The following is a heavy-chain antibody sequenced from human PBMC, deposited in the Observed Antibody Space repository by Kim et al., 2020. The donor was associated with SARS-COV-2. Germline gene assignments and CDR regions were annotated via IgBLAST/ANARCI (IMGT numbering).Heavy chain of an antibody. CDR1: GGSVTSGSYY. D-gene: IGHD3-22*01. Sequence: SETLSLTCTVSGGSVTSGSYYWSWIRQSPGKELEWIGHVYYSASTKYNPSLKSRVTMSVDTSRNEFSLKINSVTAADTAVYYCARSYYVFLYFYVWGRGT. CDR2: VYYSAST. CDR3: ARSYYVFLYFYV. V-gene: IGHV4-61*01. J-gene: IGHJ2*01.